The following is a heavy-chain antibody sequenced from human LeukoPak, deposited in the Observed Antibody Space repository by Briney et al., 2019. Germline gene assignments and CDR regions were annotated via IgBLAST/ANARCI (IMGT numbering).Heavy chain of an antibody. CDR3: ARGTWSTFNWFDP. D-gene: IGHD5/OR15-5a*01. CDR2: INHSGST. Sequence: TSETLSLTCAVYGGSFSGYYWSWIRQPPGKGLEWIGEINHSGSTNYNPSLKSRVTISVDTSKNQFSLKLSSVTAADTAVYYCARGTWSTFNWFDPWGQGTLVTVSS. V-gene: IGHV4-34*01. CDR1: GGSFSGYY. J-gene: IGHJ5*02.